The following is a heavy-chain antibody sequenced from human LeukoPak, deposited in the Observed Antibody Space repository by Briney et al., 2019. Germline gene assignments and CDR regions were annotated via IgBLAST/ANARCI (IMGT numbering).Heavy chain of an antibody. CDR1: GYTLTELS. V-gene: IGHV1-24*01. CDR2: FDPEHGKT. Sequence: ASVKVSCKVSGYTLTELSMHWVRQAPGIGLEWMGGFDPEHGKTVYAQKFQGRVTMAEDTSTDTTYMELSSLRSEDTAVYYCARGSGDFWSGYSDYWGQGTLVTVSS. D-gene: IGHD3-3*01. CDR3: ARGSGDFWSGYSDY. J-gene: IGHJ4*02.